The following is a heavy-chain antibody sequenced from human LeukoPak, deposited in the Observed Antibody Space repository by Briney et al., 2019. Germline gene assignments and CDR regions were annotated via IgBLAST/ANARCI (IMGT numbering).Heavy chain of an antibody. V-gene: IGHV3-30*02. D-gene: IGHD3-10*01. Sequence: GGSLRLSCAASGFTFRSYGMHWVRQAPGKGLEWVAIIRYDGTNKYYADSVKGRFTISRDNSKNTLYLQMNSLRAEDTAVYYCARVVTMVRGARYYYYIDVWGKGTTVTISS. CDR1: GFTFRSYG. J-gene: IGHJ6*03. CDR3: ARVVTMVRGARYYYYIDV. CDR2: IRYDGTNK.